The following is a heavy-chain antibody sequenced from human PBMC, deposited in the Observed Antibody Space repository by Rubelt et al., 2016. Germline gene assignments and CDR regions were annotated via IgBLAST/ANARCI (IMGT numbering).Heavy chain of an antibody. Sequence: QVQLQESGPGLVKPSETLSLTCTVSGGSISSYYWSWIRQPPGKGLEWIGYIYYSGSTNYNPSLKVRVTIAVDTSKIQCVLKLRSVTAADTAVYYWARGDSSFSDFDYWGQGTLVTVSS. CDR1: GGSISSYY. J-gene: IGHJ4*02. V-gene: IGHV4-59*01. CDR2: IYYSGST. D-gene: IGHD6-6*01. CDR3: ARGDSSFSDFDY.